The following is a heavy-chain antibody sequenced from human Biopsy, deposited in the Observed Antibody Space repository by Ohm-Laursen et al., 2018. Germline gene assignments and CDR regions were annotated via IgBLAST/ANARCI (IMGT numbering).Heavy chain of an antibody. J-gene: IGHJ3*01. D-gene: IGHD3-22*01. Sequence: SETLSLTCTVSGGSISSYYWTWIRQPPGKGLEWIGDVYYSGCTNRNPSLKSRVTILVDTSKNQFSLKLNSVTAADTAVYYCGRREVVITHDSFDPWGQGTMVTVSS. V-gene: IGHV4-59*08. CDR1: GGSISSYY. CDR2: VYYSGCT. CDR3: GRREVVITHDSFDP.